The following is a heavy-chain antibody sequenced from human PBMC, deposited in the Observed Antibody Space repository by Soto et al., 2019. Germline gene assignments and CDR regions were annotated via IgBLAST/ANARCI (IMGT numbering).Heavy chain of an antibody. D-gene: IGHD3-16*01. V-gene: IGHV1-69*01. Sequence: QVQLGQSGAEVKKPGSSVKVSCKASGGTFSSYAISWVRQAPGQGLEWMGGIIPIFGTANYAQKFQGRVTITADESTSTAYMELSSLRSEDTAVYYCARGPDYDYVWGSSFDYWGKGTLVTVSS. J-gene: IGHJ4*02. CDR3: ARGPDYDYVWGSSFDY. CDR1: GGTFSSYA. CDR2: IIPIFGTA.